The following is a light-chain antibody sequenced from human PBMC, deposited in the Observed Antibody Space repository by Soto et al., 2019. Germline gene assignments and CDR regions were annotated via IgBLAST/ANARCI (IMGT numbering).Light chain of an antibody. Sequence: EIVLTQSPDTLSLSPGGRATLSCRASQSVTTRLAWYQQKPGQPPRLLTSGASVRASGVPVRISGSGSGTDFTLTISRLEPEDFALYYCQQYGGSPITFGLGTRLEIK. V-gene: IGKV3-20*01. J-gene: IGKJ5*01. CDR2: GAS. CDR3: QQYGGSPIT. CDR1: QSVTTR.